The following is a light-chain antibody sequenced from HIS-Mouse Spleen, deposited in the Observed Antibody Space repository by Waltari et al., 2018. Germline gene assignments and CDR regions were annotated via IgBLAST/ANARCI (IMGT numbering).Light chain of an antibody. CDR2: EDS. Sequence: SYELTQPPSVSVSPGQTARITCSGDALPKKYAYWYQQKSGQAPGLVIYEDSKRPSGIPERFSGSSSGNTASLTITGAQAEDEADYYCNSRDSSGNHLVFGGGTKLTVL. CDR1: ALPKKY. CDR3: NSRDSSGNHLV. J-gene: IGLJ3*02. V-gene: IGLV3-10*01.